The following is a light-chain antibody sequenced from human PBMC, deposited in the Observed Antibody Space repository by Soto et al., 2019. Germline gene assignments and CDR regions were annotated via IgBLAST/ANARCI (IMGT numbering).Light chain of an antibody. CDR3: QQYNKWTQT. J-gene: IGKJ1*01. V-gene: IGKV3-15*01. CDR1: QSVSID. Sequence: EIVMTQSPATVHLSPGERVTLSWRASQSVSIDLAWYQQKPGQAPRLLIYGASTRATDIPPSFTVSGSGTEFTLTISRLQSEDIAVYYCQQYNKWTQTFGQGTKVDIK. CDR2: GAS.